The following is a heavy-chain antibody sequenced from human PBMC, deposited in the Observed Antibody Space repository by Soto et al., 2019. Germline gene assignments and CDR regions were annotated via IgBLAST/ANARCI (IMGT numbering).Heavy chain of an antibody. J-gene: IGHJ6*02. V-gene: IGHV3-30*18. Sequence: QVQLVESGGGVVQPGRSLRLSCTASGFTFSTSGIHWVRQAPGKGLEWVAVISSDGNNKYNADSVKGRFTISRDNSKNTLYLQMNSLRPEDTAVYYCAKDLFFSSWPTNLYGMDVWGQGTTVTVSS. CDR2: ISSDGNNK. CDR3: AKDLFFSSWPTNLYGMDV. CDR1: GFTFSTSG. D-gene: IGHD6-13*01.